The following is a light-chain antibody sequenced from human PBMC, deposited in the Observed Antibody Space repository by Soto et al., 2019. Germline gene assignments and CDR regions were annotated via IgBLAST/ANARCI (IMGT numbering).Light chain of an antibody. J-gene: IGKJ1*01. V-gene: IGKV3-11*01. CDR1: QSISDS. CDR2: AAS. Sequence: VLTQSPATLSLSPGERATLSCRASQSISDSFAWYQQKPGQAPRLLIYAASNRAAGIPARFSGSGSETDFTLTISSLEPADFAIYYCQHRRTFGPGTKVEIK. CDR3: QHRRT.